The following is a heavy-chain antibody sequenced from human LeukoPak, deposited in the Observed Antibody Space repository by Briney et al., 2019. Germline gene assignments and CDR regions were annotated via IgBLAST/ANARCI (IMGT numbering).Heavy chain of an antibody. J-gene: IGHJ6*02. CDR1: GFTFSSYS. CDR2: ISISNI. D-gene: IGHD4-17*01. CDR3: ARDLYRTVTNYWGNYYHGMDV. V-gene: IGHV3-48*01. Sequence: GGSLRLSCAASGFTFSSYSMNWVRQAPGKGLEWVSYISISNIYYADSVKGRFTISRDNAKISLYLQMNSLRAEDTAAYYCARDLYRTVTNYWGNYYHGMDVWGQGTTVTVSS.